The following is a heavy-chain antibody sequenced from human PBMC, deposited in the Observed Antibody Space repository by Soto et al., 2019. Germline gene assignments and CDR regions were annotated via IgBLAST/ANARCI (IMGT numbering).Heavy chain of an antibody. J-gene: IGHJ5*02. CDR3: ARVALLGFGTGWFDP. D-gene: IGHD3-10*01. Sequence: SETLSLTCAVSGGSISSGGYSWSWIRQPPGKGLEWIGYIYHSGSTYYNPSLKSRVTISVDRSKNQFSLKLSSVTAADTAVYYCARVALLGFGTGWFDPWGQGTLVTVSS. CDR2: IYHSGST. V-gene: IGHV4-30-2*01. CDR1: GGSISSGGYS.